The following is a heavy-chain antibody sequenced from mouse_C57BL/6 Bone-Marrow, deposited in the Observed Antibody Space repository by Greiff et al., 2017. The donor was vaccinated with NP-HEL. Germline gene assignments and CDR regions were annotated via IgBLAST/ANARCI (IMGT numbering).Heavy chain of an antibody. CDR2: IYPGSGST. V-gene: IGHV1-55*01. J-gene: IGHJ1*03. D-gene: IGHD1-1*01. CDR3: AYYYGSSPYFDV. Sequence: QVHVKQSGAELVKPGASVKMSCKASGYTFTSYWITWVKQRPGQGLEWIGDIYPGSGSTNYNEKFKSKATLTVDTSSSTAYMQLSSLTSEDSAVYYCAYYYGSSPYFDVWGTGTTVTVSS. CDR1: GYTFTSYW.